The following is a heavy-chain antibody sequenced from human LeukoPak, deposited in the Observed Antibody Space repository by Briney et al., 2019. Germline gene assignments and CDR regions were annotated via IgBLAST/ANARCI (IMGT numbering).Heavy chain of an antibody. J-gene: IGHJ4*02. D-gene: IGHD4-11*01. CDR1: GYTFTGYY. Sequence: ASVKVSCKASGYTFTGYYMHWVRQAPGQGLEWMGWINPNSGGTSYAQKFQGRVTMTRGTSISTAYMELSRLRSDDTAVYYCARRPDYSNYDDAFDYWGQGTLVTVSS. CDR2: INPNSGGT. CDR3: ARRPDYSNYDDAFDY. V-gene: IGHV1-2*02.